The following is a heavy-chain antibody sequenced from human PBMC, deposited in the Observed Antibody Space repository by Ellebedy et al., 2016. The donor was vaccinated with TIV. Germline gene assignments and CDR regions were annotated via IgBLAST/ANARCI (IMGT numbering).Heavy chain of an antibody. V-gene: IGHV3-23*01. D-gene: IGHD6-19*01. CDR2: IIGSGGST. J-gene: IGHJ4*02. CDR1: GSTFSTYA. Sequence: GESLKISCAASGSTFSTYAMNWLRQAPGKGLEWVSSIIGSGGSTLYADSVKGRFTISRDNSKNMVYLQMNSLRVEDTAVYYCAKAGYSSAWYLVFDYWGQGTLVTVSS. CDR3: AKAGYSSAWYLVFDY.